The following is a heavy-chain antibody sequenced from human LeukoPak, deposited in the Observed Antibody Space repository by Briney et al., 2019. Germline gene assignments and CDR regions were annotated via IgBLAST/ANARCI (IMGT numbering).Heavy chain of an antibody. CDR1: GFSFSSYS. D-gene: IGHD2-15*01. CDR3: VREVYCSGGSCSYYFDY. Sequence: GGSLRLSCAASGFSFSSYSMNWVRQAPGKGLEWVSSISDSSTYIFNADPVQGRFTISRDDAKNSLYLQMNSLRVEDTAVYYCVREVYCSGGSCSYYFDYWGQGTLVTVSS. V-gene: IGHV3-21*01. CDR2: ISDSSTYI. J-gene: IGHJ4*02.